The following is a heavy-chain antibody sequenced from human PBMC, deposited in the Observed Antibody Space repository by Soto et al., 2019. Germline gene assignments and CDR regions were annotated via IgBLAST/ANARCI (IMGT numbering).Heavy chain of an antibody. CDR3: ARDARSAIVGGTAASDF. CDR2: INAGNGNT. D-gene: IGHD1-26*01. CDR1: GYSFNSYA. J-gene: IGHJ3*01. Sequence: ASGKVSCKTSGYSFNSYAIQWVREARVQRLEWMGWINAGNGNTKYSQKFQGRVTITRDTSASTAYMELSSLRSEDTAVYYCARDARSAIVGGTAASDFWDQGSKVTV. V-gene: IGHV1-3*01.